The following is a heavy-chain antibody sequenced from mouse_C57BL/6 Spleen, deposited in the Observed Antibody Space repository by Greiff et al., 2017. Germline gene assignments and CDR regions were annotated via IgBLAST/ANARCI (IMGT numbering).Heavy chain of an antibody. D-gene: IGHD1-1*01. CDR3: ARRSTTVGSYWYFEV. Sequence: QVQLQQPGAALVLPGASVKLSCKASGYTFTSYWMHWVQQRPGHGLEWIGEIDPSDSYTNSNQKFKGKSPLTVDKSSSAAYMQRSSLTSEDSAVYDCARRSTTVGSYWYFEVWGTGTTVTVSS. J-gene: IGHJ1*03. V-gene: IGHV1-69*01. CDR1: GYTFTSYW. CDR2: IDPSDSYT.